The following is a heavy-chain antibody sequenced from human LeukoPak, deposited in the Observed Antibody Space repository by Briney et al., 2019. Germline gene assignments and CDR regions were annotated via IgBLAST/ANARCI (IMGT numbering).Heavy chain of an antibody. V-gene: IGHV1-24*01. D-gene: IGHD3-3*01. CDR1: GYRHTELS. J-gene: IGHJ4*02. CDR2: LDLEDGEI. CDR3: ATAFRNYDFWSGPGFDY. Sequence: ASVKVFCKVSGYRHTELSMHWVRQAPGEGLEWVGGLDLEDGEIVYAQKFQGRVTMTEDTSSDTAYMDLSSLRSEDTAVYYCATAFRNYDFWSGPGFDYWGQGALVTVSS.